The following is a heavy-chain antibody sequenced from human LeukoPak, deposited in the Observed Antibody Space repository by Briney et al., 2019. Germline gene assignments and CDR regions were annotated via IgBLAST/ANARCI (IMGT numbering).Heavy chain of an antibody. Sequence: GGSLRLSCVASGCTFSSYEMNWVRQAPGKGLEWVSYIGISDSNIYYANSVKGRFTISRDNAKNSLYLQMNSLRAEDTAVYYCAREELQCGGDCHQHWGQGTLVTVSS. D-gene: IGHD2-21*02. CDR2: IGISDSNI. J-gene: IGHJ4*02. CDR1: GCTFSSYE. CDR3: AREELQCGGDCHQH. V-gene: IGHV3-48*03.